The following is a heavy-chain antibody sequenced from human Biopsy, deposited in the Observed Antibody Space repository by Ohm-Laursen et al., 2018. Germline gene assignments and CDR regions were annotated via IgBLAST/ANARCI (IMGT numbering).Heavy chain of an antibody. V-gene: IGHV3-11*01. CDR2: INSSGSTK. J-gene: IGHJ4*02. CDR3: ARAVGIAAAPIDY. D-gene: IGHD2-15*01. CDR1: GFLVSDYY. Sequence: SLRLSCAASGFLVSDYYMSWIRQAPGRGLEWVSDINSSGSTKYHAESGKGRFTISRDNAMNSVYLQMNSLRGEDTAVYYCARAVGIAAAPIDYWGQGTLVTVSS.